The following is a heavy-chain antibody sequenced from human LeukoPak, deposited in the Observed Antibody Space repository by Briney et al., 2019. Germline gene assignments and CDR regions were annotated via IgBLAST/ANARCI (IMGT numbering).Heavy chain of an antibody. Sequence: GGSLRLSCAASGFTFSSYAMSWVRQAPGKGLEWVSAISGSGGSTYYADSVKGRFTISRDNSKNTLYLQMNSLRVEDTAVYYCARLQWLQTGRDFLDYWGQGTLVTVSS. V-gene: IGHV3-23*01. CDR3: ARLQWLQTGRDFLDY. CDR2: ISGSGGST. CDR1: GFTFSSYA. D-gene: IGHD6-19*01. J-gene: IGHJ4*02.